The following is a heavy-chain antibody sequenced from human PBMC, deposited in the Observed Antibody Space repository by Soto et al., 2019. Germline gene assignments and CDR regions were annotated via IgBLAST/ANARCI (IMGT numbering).Heavy chain of an antibody. V-gene: IGHV4-59*01. CDR1: GGSISSYY. J-gene: IGHJ6*02. D-gene: IGHD3-3*01. CDR3: ARAPSYYDFWSGSQLLYDGMDV. CDR2: IYYSGST. Sequence: SETLSLTCTVSGGSISSYYWSWIRQPPGKGLEWIGYIYYSGSTNYNPSLKSRVTISVDTSKNQFSLKLSSVTAADTAVYYCARAPSYYDFWSGSQLLYDGMDVWGQGTTVTVSS.